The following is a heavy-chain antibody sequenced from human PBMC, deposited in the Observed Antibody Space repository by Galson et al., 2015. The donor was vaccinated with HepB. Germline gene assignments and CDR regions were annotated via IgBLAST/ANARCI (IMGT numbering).Heavy chain of an antibody. D-gene: IGHD3-10*01. V-gene: IGHV3-21*01. CDR1: GFTFSSYS. CDR2: ISSSSSYI. J-gene: IGHJ4*02. CDR3: ARESLASLWFGELL. Sequence: SLRLSCAASGFTFSSYSMNWVRQAPGKGLEWVSSISSSSSYIYYADSVKGRFTISRDNAKNSLCLQMNSLRAEDTAVYYCARESLASLWFGELLWGQGTLVTVSS.